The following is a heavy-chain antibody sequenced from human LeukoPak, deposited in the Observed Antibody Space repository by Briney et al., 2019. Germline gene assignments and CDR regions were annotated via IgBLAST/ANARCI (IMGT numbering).Heavy chain of an antibody. V-gene: IGHV1-2*02. J-gene: IGHJ4*02. D-gene: IGHD3-3*01. CDR1: GYTFTGYY. CDR2: INPNSGGT. CDR3: ARDGAGLRFLEWFDY. Sequence: GASVKVSCKASGYTFTGYYMHWVRQAPGQGLEWMGWINPNSGGTNYAQKFQGRVTMTRDTSISTAYMELSRLRSDDTAVYYCARDGAGLRFLEWFDYWGQGTLVTVSS.